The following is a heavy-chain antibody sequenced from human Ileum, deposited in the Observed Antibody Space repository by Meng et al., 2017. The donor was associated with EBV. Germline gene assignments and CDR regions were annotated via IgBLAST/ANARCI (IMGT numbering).Heavy chain of an antibody. J-gene: IGHJ5*02. V-gene: IGHV3-15*01. CDR3: TTGKQWLVP. CDR1: GLTFTSAW. Sequence: DVQRVGTGADVVKPRWSLRIACAASGLTFTSAWISWVLQAQGKGLEWIGRIRNKTNGGTADYAAPVKGRFSISRDDSKNTLYLQMNSLKIEDTAMYYCTTGKQWLVPWGQGTLVTVSS. D-gene: IGHD6-19*01. CDR2: IRNKTNGGTA.